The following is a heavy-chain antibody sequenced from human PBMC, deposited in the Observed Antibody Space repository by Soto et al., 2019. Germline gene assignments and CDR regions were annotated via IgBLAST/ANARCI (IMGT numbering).Heavy chain of an antibody. V-gene: IGHV1-58*01. Sequence: SVKVSCKASGFTFTSSAVQWVRQARGQRLEWIGWIVVGSGNTNYAQKFQERVTITRDMSTSTAYMELSSLRSEDTAVYYCAAQTRIYYSDSTVDYWGQGTLVTVSS. CDR1: GFTFTSSA. D-gene: IGHD3-22*01. CDR2: IVVGSGNT. J-gene: IGHJ4*02. CDR3: AAQTRIYYSDSTVDY.